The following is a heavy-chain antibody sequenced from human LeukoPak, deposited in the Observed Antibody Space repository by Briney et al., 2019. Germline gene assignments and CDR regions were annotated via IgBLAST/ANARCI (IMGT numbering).Heavy chain of an antibody. J-gene: IGHJ6*02. CDR3: AKDTGYRPFIDGMDV. D-gene: IGHD6-13*01. CDR2: ISWNSGSI. CDR1: GFTFDDYA. Sequence: GGSLRLSCAASGFTFDDYAMHWVRQAPGKGLEWVSGISWNSGSIGYADSVKGRFTISRDNSKNTLYLQMNSLRAEDTAVYYCAKDTGYRPFIDGMDVWGQGTTVTVSS. V-gene: IGHV3-9*01.